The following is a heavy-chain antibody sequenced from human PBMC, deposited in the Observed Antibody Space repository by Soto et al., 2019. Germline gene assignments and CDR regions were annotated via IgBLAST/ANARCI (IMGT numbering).Heavy chain of an antibody. CDR1: GGTFSSYA. Sequence: QVQLVQSGAEVKKPGSSVKVSCKASGGTFSSYAISWVRQAPGQGLEWMGGIIPIFGTANYAQKFQGRVTITADKSTSTADMELSSLRSEDTAVYYCAREAGYDFWSGSYAFDIWGQGTMVTVSS. J-gene: IGHJ3*02. CDR2: IIPIFGTA. CDR3: AREAGYDFWSGSYAFDI. D-gene: IGHD3-3*01. V-gene: IGHV1-69*06.